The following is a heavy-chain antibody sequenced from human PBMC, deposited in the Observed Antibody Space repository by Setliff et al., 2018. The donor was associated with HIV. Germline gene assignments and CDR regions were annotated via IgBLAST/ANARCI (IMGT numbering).Heavy chain of an antibody. Sequence: GSLRLSCAASGFTFSSYGMHWVRQAPGKGLEWVAYISYDGSSKYYADSMKGRFTISRDKSKSTLYLQMNSLRVEDTAVYYCARVWAMQQLVPGYWGQGTLVTAPQ. J-gene: IGHJ4*02. CDR3: ARVWAMQQLVPGY. CDR1: GFTFSSYG. CDR2: ISYDGSSK. V-gene: IGHV3-30*06. D-gene: IGHD6-6*01.